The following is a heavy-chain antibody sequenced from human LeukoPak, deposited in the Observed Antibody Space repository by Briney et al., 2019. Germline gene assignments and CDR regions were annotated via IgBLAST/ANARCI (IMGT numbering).Heavy chain of an antibody. D-gene: IGHD6-19*01. CDR3: ARAVAGNSFDY. Sequence: ASVKVSCKASVYTFTSYDINWVRQATGQGLEWMGWMNPNSGNTGYAQKFQGRVTMTRNTSISTAYMELSGVRSEDTAVYYCARAVAGNSFDYWGQGTLVTVSS. CDR1: VYTFTSYD. CDR2: MNPNSGNT. J-gene: IGHJ4*02. V-gene: IGHV1-8*01.